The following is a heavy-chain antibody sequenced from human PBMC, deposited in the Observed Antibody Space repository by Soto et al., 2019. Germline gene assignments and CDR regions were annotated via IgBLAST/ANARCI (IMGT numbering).Heavy chain of an antibody. J-gene: IGHJ4*01. CDR1: GFIFSSYA. V-gene: IGHV3-23*01. D-gene: IGHD3-10*01. Sequence: EVELLESGGGLVQPGGSLSLSCAASGFIFSSYAMTWVRLAPGKGLEWVSGISGRGGSSFYGDSVKGRFTISRDNSENRVYLQANSLKAEDTAVYFCVRVAGSGGFSDYWGHGTLVTVSS. CDR2: ISGRGGSS. CDR3: VRVAGSGGFSDY.